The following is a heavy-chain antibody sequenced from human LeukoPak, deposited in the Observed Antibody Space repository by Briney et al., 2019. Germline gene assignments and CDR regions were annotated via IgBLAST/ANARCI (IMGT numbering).Heavy chain of an antibody. J-gene: IGHJ3*02. CDR3: AKDSYRYCSSTSCYAFDI. V-gene: IGHV3-30*02. D-gene: IGHD2-2*01. CDR1: GFTFSSYS. CDR2: IRYDGGNK. Sequence: GGSLRLSCAASGFTFSSYSMHWVRQAPGKGLEWVAFIRYDGGNKYYADSVKGRFTISRDNSKNTLYLQMNSLRAEDTAVYYCAKDSYRYCSSTSCYAFDIWGQGTMVTVSS.